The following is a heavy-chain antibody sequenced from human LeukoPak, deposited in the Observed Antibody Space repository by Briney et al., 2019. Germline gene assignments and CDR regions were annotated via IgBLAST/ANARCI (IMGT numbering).Heavy chain of an antibody. CDR3: ARAGGVVPAAKDAFDI. CDR1: GGSISSYY. J-gene: IGHJ3*02. CDR2: IYYSGST. Sequence: PSETLSLTCTVSGGSISSYYWSWIRQPPGKGLEWIGYIYYSGSTNYNPSLKSRVTISVDTSKNQFSLKLSSVTAADTAVYYCARAGGVVPAAKDAFDIWGQGTMVTVSS. D-gene: IGHD2-2*01. V-gene: IGHV4-59*01.